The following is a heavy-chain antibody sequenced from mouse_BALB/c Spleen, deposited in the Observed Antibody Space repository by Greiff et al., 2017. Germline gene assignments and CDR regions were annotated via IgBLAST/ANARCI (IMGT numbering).Heavy chain of an antibody. V-gene: IGHV1S81*02. CDR2: INPSNGGT. D-gene: IGHD2-2*01. CDR1: GYTFTSYY. CDR3: TRDLLWLRNY. J-gene: IGHJ4*01. Sequence: VQLHQSGAELVKPGASVKLSCKASGYTFTSYYMYWVKQRPGQGLEWIGEINPSNGGTNFNEKFKSKATLTVDKSSSTAYMQLSSLTSEDSAVYYCTRDLLWLRNYWGQGTSVTVSS.